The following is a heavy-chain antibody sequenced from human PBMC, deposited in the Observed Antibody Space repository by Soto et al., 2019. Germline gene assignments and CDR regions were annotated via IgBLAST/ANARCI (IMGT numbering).Heavy chain of an antibody. CDR1: GYTFTSYD. J-gene: IGHJ5*02. V-gene: IGHV1-8*01. CDR3: ARVHTFWQQWLVWRINWFDP. Sequence: GASVKVSCKASGYTFTSYDINWVRQATGQGLEWMGWMNPNSGNTGYAQKFQGRVTMTRNTSISTAYMELSSLRSEDTAVYYCARVHTFWQQWLVWRINWFDPWGQGTLVTVSS. CDR2: MNPNSGNT. D-gene: IGHD6-19*01.